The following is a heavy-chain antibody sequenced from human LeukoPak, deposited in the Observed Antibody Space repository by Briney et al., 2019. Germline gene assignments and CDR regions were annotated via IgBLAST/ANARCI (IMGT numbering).Heavy chain of an antibody. V-gene: IGHV3-21*01. CDR3: ARDMVGGVDCSSTSCLIDY. Sequence: AGGSLRLSCAASGFTFSSYSMTWVRQAPGKGLEWVSSISSSSSNIYYADSVKGRFTISRDNAKNSLYLQVNSLRAEDTAVYYCARDMVGGVDCSSTSCLIDYWGQGTLVTVSS. D-gene: IGHD2-2*01. CDR2: ISSSSSNI. CDR1: GFTFSSYS. J-gene: IGHJ4*02.